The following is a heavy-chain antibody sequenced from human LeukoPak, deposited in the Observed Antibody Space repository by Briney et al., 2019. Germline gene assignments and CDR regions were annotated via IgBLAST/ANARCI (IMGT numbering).Heavy chain of an antibody. D-gene: IGHD3-22*01. Sequence: PGGSLRLSCAASGFTFSIYAMSWVRQAPGKGLEWVSAISGSGGSTYYADSVKGRFTISRDNSKNTLYLQINSLRAEDTAVYYCARFSGYYYLRFGAFDIWGQGTMVTVSS. CDR3: ARFSGYYYLRFGAFDI. V-gene: IGHV3-23*01. J-gene: IGHJ3*02. CDR2: ISGSGGST. CDR1: GFTFSIYA.